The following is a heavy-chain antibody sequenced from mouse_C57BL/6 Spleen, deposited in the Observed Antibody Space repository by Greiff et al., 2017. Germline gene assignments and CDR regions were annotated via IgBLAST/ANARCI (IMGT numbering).Heavy chain of an antibody. CDR1: GYTFTGYW. CDR3: SIWVTATVVARNYFDY. V-gene: IGHV1-9*01. CDR2: ILPGSGST. D-gene: IGHD1-1*01. Sequence: QVQLQQSGAELMKPEASVKLSCKATGYTFTGYWIEWVKQRPGHGLEWIGEILPGSGSTNYNEKFKGKATFTADTSSNTAYMQLSSLTTADSAIDYWSIWVTATVVARNYFDYWGQGTTLTVSS. J-gene: IGHJ2*01.